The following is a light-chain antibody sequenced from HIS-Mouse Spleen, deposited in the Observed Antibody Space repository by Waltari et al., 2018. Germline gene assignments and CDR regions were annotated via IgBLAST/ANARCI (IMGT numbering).Light chain of an antibody. CDR1: QSVSSY. CDR2: DAS. J-gene: IGKJ3*01. V-gene: IGKV3-11*01. Sequence: ILLTHSPATPSLSPGDRATLPCRASQSVSSYLAWYHRKPGQAPRLLIYDASNRATGIPARFSGSGSGTDFTLTSSSLEPEDFAVYYCQQRSNLGTFGPGTKVDIK. CDR3: QQRSNLGT.